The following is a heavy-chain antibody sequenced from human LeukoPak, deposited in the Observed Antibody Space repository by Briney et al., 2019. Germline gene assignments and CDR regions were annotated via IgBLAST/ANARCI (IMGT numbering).Heavy chain of an antibody. J-gene: IGHJ4*02. CDR2: IYYSGST. D-gene: IGHD1-26*01. CDR1: GGSISSGDYD. Sequence: SETLSLTCTVSGGSISSGDYDWSWIRQPPGKGLEWIGYIYYSGSTYYNPSLKSRVTISVDTSKNQFSLKLSSVTAADTAVYYCARVMGFYFDYWGQGTLVTVSS. CDR3: ARVMGFYFDY. V-gene: IGHV4-30-4*08.